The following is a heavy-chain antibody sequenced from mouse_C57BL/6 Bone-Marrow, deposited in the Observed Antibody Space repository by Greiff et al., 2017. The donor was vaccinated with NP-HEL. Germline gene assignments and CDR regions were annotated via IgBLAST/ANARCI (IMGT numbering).Heavy chain of an antibody. Sequence: VHLVESGAELMKPGASVKLSCKAPGYPFTGYWIEWVKQRPGHGLEWIGEILPGSGSTNYNEKFKGKATLTADTSPNTANMQLSSLKTEESASYFFYREGGIITTRVVWFDYWVQGATLTVSS. CDR2: ILPGSGST. J-gene: IGHJ2*01. CDR3: YREGGIITTRVVWFDY. CDR1: GYPFTGYW. D-gene: IGHD1-1*01. V-gene: IGHV1-9*01.